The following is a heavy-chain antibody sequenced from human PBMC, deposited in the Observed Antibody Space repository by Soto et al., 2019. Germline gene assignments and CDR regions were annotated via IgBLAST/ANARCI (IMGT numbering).Heavy chain of an antibody. D-gene: IGHD6-19*01. CDR3: ARSAGWYAVHS. V-gene: IGHV4-4*02. CDR2: VFHTGTT. Sequence: QVQLQESGPGLVKPSGTLSLTCAVSGDSVSSPYYWCWVRQPPGKGLEWIGEVFHTGTTSYNPSLRSRITISMDKSNNQISLDLSYVTAADTAVYYCARSAGWYAVHSWGPGTLVIVSS. J-gene: IGHJ4*02. CDR1: GDSVSSPYY.